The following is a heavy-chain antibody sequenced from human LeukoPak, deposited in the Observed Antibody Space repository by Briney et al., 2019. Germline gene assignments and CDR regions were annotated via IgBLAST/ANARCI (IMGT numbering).Heavy chain of an antibody. V-gene: IGHV4-4*07. D-gene: IGHD6-13*01. CDR2: IYTSGST. J-gene: IGHJ4*02. Sequence: SETLSLTCTVSGGSISSYYWSWIRQPAGKGLEWIGRIYTSGSTNYNPSLKSRVTMSVDTSKNQFSLKLSSVTAADTAVYYCARDRCSSSWYSDFDYWGQGTLVTVSS. CDR3: ARDRCSSSWYSDFDY. CDR1: GGSISSYY.